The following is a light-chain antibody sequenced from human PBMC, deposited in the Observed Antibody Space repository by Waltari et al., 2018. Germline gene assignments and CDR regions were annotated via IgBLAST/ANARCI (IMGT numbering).Light chain of an antibody. CDR3: QQLNSYLGT. CDR1: QGISSY. V-gene: IGKV1-9*01. J-gene: IGKJ4*01. CDR2: AAS. Sequence: DIQLTQSPSFLSASVGARVTITCRASQGISSYLAWYQQKPGKAPKLLIYAASTLQSGVPSRFSGSGSGTEFTLTISSLQPEDFATYYCQQLNSYLGTFGGGTKVEIK.